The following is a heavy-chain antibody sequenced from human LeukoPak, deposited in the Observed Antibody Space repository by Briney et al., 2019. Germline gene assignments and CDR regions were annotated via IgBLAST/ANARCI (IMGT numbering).Heavy chain of an antibody. CDR1: GCTFTTHY. CDR3: YCSLGY. J-gene: IGHJ4*02. Sequence: ASVKVSCKASGCTFTTHYMHWVRQAPGQGLECMGIIDPSGDSTTDAQKFQGRVTVTRDTSTSTIYMELSSLRFEDTAVYYCYCSLGYWGQGTLVTVSS. D-gene: IGHD2-15*01. V-gene: IGHV1-46*01. CDR2: IDPSGDST.